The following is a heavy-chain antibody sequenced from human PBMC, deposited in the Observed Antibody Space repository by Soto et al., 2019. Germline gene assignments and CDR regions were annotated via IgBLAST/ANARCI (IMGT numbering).Heavy chain of an antibody. D-gene: IGHD3-22*01. V-gene: IGHV3-15*07. CDR1: GFTFSLAW. CDR2: IKSEGSGGTT. Sequence: EEQLVESGGGLVKPGGSLRLSCAGSGFTFSLAWMNWVRQAPGKGLEWVGRIKSEGSGGTTDFAAPVKRRFTISRDHSINTLYLQIYTLKTEDTAVYYCTHSWTYYSDNSVRGQGTMVTVSS. J-gene: IGHJ3*01. CDR3: THSWTYYSDNSV.